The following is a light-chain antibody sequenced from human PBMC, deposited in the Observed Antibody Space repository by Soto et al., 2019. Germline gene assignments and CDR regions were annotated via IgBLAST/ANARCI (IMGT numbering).Light chain of an antibody. CDR3: QQYASYPWT. CDR1: QTISSW. V-gene: IGKV1-5*01. CDR2: DAS. J-gene: IGKJ1*01. Sequence: DIQMTQSPSTLSGSVGDRVTITCRASQTISSWLAWYQQKPGKAPKPLIYDASTLESGVPSRFSGSGSGTEFSLTISSLQPGDSATFYCQQYASYPWTFGRGTKVDIK.